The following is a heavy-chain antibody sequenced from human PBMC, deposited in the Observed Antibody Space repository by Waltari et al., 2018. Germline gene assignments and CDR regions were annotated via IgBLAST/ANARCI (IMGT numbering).Heavy chain of an antibody. CDR3: ARDKGVEPTTRFDY. CDR2: VTSEDKT. Sequence: EVQLVESGGGLIQPGGSLRLSCAASAFSVSSNDMTWVRQAPGKGLEWLSIVTSEDKTYYADSVKCRFTISRDNSKNTLYLEMSSLTAEDTAVYYCARDKGVEPTTRFDYWGQGTLVTVSS. CDR1: AFSVSSND. V-gene: IGHV3-53*01. D-gene: IGHD1-26*01. J-gene: IGHJ4*02.